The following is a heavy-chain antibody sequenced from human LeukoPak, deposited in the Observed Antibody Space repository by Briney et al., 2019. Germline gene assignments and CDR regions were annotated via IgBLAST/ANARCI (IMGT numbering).Heavy chain of an antibody. CDR1: GFTFDNRA. CDR2: LSGSGDGT. J-gene: IGHJ4*02. D-gene: IGHD3-22*01. Sequence: GVTLGLSCAASGFTFDNRALSWVPQAPGKGLEWVSALSGSGDGTYYADAVKGRFTISREKSKNPLYLQLNRLGAEDTARDYRANRYWSDSSGYLGSIDQWGQGPLVPVSS. V-gene: IGHV3-23*01. CDR3: ANRYWSDSSGYLGSIDQ.